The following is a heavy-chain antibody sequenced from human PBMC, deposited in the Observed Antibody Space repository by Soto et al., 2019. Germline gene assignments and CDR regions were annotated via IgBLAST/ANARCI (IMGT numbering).Heavy chain of an antibody. J-gene: IGHJ4*02. CDR3: ARDLCDTFGGYSRGFDH. Sequence: PVGSLRLSCAASGFSFNNFGIRWVRQAPGKGLEWVAIVWYDGNHRFYADSVKGRFSISRDSSNNTVYLQMNSLRVEDTALYYCARDLCDTFGGYSRGFDHWGQGAQVTVS. CDR1: GFSFNNFG. CDR2: VWYDGNHR. D-gene: IGHD2-2*03. V-gene: IGHV3-33*01.